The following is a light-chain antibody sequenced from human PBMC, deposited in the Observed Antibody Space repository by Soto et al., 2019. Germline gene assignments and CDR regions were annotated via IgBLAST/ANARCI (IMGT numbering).Light chain of an antibody. CDR2: WAS. CDR1: QSVLYSSNNKNY. V-gene: IGKV4-1*01. Sequence: DIGMTQPPDSLAVSLGERATINCRSSQSVLYSSNNKNYLAWYQQKPGQPPKLLIYWASIRESGVPDRFSGSGSGTEFTLTISGLQAEDVALYYCQQYYTKPLTFGGGTRLEI. CDR3: QQYYTKPLT. J-gene: IGKJ4*01.